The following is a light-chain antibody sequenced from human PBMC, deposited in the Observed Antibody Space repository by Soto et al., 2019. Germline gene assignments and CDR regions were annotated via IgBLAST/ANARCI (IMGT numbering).Light chain of an antibody. V-gene: IGKV1-39*01. CDR2: VAS. J-gene: IGKJ4*01. Sequence: DIQMTQSPSSLSASVGDRVTMTCRASQSISTYLNWYQQKPGKAPNLLIYVASTLQSGVPSRFSGSGSGTDFTLTISSLQPEDFATYYCQQYNKWPLTFGGGTKVEIK. CDR1: QSISTY. CDR3: QQYNKWPLT.